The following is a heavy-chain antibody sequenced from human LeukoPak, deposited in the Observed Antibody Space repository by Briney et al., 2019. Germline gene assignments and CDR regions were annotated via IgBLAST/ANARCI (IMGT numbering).Heavy chain of an antibody. CDR2: IYSGGST. CDR1: GFTFSSYA. J-gene: IGHJ5*02. D-gene: IGHD3-10*01. CDR3: ARVIGDYYGSGAPYWFDP. V-gene: IGHV3-66*01. Sequence: GGSLRLSCAASGFTFSSYAMSWVRQAPGKGLEWVSVIYSGGSTYYADSVKGRFTISRDNSKNTLYLQMNSLRAEDTAVYYCARVIGDYYGSGAPYWFDPWGQGTLVTVSS.